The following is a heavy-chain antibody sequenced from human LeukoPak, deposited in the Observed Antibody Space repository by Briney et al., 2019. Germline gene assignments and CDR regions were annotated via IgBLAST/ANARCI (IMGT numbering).Heavy chain of an antibody. Sequence: ASVTVSCKASGYTFTSYDINWVRQATGQGLEWMGWMNPNSGNTGYAQKFQGRVTITRNTSISTAYMELSSLRSEDTAVYYCAMGYITIFGVAHPDAFDIWGQGTMVTVSS. V-gene: IGHV1-8*03. CDR3: AMGYITIFGVAHPDAFDI. D-gene: IGHD3-3*01. CDR2: MNPNSGNT. J-gene: IGHJ3*02. CDR1: GYTFTSYD.